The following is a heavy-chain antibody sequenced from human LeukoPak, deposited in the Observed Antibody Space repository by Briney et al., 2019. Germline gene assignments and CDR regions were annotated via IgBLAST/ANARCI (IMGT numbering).Heavy chain of an antibody. Sequence: SVKVSCKASGGTFSSYAINWVREAPGQGREWMGGITPMFGTAKYAQKFQGRVTITANESTSTAYMELSSLRSEDTAVYYCARDSSEFRSLIFHWGQGTLVTVSS. J-gene: IGHJ1*01. V-gene: IGHV1-69*13. CDR2: ITPMFGTA. D-gene: IGHD3-9*01. CDR1: GGTFSSYA. CDR3: ARDSSEFRSLIFH.